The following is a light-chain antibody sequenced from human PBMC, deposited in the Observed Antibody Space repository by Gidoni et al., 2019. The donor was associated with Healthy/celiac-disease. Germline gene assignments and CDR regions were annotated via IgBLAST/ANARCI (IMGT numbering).Light chain of an antibody. CDR2: DAS. CDR3: QQYDNLPLT. CDR1: QDLSHY. Sequence: DIQMTQSPCSLSASVGDRVTITCQASQDLSHYLNWYQKKPGKAPKLLISDASNLETGVPSRFSGSGSGTDFTVPISSLQPEDIATYYCQQYDNLPLTFGGGTKVEIK. V-gene: IGKV1-33*01. J-gene: IGKJ4*01.